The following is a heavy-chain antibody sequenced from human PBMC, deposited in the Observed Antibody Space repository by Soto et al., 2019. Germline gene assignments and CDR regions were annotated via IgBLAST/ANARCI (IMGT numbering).Heavy chain of an antibody. J-gene: IGHJ6*02. CDR2: IYYSGST. Sequence: PSETLSLTCTVSGGSISSSSYYWGWIRQPPGKGLEWIGSIYYSGSTYYNPSLKSRVTISVDTSKNQFSLKLSSVTAADTAVYYCARPYWYGSSWFSYGMDVWGQGTTVTVSS. CDR3: ARPYWYGSSWFSYGMDV. V-gene: IGHV4-39*01. CDR1: GGSISSSSYY. D-gene: IGHD6-13*01.